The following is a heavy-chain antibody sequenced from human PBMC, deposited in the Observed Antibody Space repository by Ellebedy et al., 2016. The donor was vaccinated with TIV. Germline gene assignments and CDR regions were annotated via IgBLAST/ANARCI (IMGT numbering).Heavy chain of an antibody. CDR1: GFSFSNFW. J-gene: IGHJ4*02. D-gene: IGHD6-19*01. V-gene: IGHV3-7*04. Sequence: PGGSLRLSCAAWGFSFSNFWMSWVRQAPGKGLEWVANIKQDGSEKYYVDSVKGRFTISRDNAKNSLYLQMNSLRAEDTAVYYCARDSSGWYNWGQGTLVTVSS. CDR2: IKQDGSEK. CDR3: ARDSSGWYN.